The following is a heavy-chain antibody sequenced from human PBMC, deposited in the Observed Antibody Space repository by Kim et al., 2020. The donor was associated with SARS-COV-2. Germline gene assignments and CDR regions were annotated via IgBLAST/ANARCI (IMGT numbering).Heavy chain of an antibody. CDR3: ARDPYYYDSSGYYYVGYGAFDI. J-gene: IGHJ3*02. V-gene: IGHV1-2*06. D-gene: IGHD3-22*01. Sequence: ASVKVSCKASGYTFTGYYMHWVRQAPGQGLEWMGRINPNSGGTNYAQKFQGRVTMTRDTSISTAYMELSRLRSDDTAVYYCARDPYYYDSSGYYYVGYGAFDIWGQGTMVTVSS. CDR1: GYTFTGYY. CDR2: INPNSGGT.